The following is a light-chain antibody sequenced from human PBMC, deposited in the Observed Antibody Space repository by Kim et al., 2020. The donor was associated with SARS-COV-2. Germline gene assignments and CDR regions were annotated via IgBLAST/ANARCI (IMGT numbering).Light chain of an antibody. V-gene: IGKV3-20*01. CDR2: GAS. CDR3: QQYGTSRT. J-gene: IGKJ1*01. CDR1: QSVNNNH. Sequence: LSPGERVTLSCRASQSVNNNHLAWYQQKPGQGPRLLIYGASSRATGIPDRFSGSGSGTDFTLTISRLEPEDSAVYYCQQYGTSRTFGQGTKVEIK.